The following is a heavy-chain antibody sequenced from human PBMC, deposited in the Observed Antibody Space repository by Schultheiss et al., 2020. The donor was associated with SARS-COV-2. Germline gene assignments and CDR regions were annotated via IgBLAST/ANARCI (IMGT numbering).Heavy chain of an antibody. D-gene: IGHD2-15*01. V-gene: IGHV1-3*01. J-gene: IGHJ4*02. CDR3: ARDAADY. CDR1: GYTFTSYA. CDR2: INAGNGNT. Sequence: ASVKVSCKASGYTFTSYAMHWVRQAPGQRLEWMGWINAGNGNTKYSQKFQGRVTITADESTSTAYMELSSLRSEDTAVYYCARDAADYWGQGTLVTVSS.